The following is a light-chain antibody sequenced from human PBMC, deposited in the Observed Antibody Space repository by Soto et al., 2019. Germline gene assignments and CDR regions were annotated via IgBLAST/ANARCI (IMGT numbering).Light chain of an antibody. CDR3: QQYVNSPST. V-gene: IGKV3-20*01. Sequence: EVVLTQSPGTLSLSPGERATLSCRASQSVTSTYVAWYQHIPGQAPRLLIFGASIRVNGIPDRFIGSGSGTDFTLTISRLEPEDFAVYYCQQYVNSPSTFGQGTKVDIK. J-gene: IGKJ1*01. CDR1: QSVTSTY. CDR2: GAS.